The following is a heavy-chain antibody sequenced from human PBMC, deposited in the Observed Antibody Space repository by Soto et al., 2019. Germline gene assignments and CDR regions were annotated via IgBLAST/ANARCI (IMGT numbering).Heavy chain of an antibody. CDR3: ARDVRRKKYNWNDFDY. Sequence: KQSQTLSLTCAISGDSVSSNSAAWNWIRQSPSRGLEWLGRTYYRSKWYNDYAVSVKSRITINPDTSKNQFSLQLNSVTPEDTAVYYCARDVRRKKYNWNDFDYWGQGTLVTVSS. CDR2: TYYRSKWYN. V-gene: IGHV6-1*01. CDR1: GDSVSSNSAA. J-gene: IGHJ4*02. D-gene: IGHD1-1*01.